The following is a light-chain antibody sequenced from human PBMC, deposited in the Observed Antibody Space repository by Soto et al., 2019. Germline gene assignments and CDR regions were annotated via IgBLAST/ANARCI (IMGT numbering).Light chain of an antibody. J-gene: IGKJ4*01. CDR2: GAF. CDR3: QQYDNLPSLT. CDR1: QDIKNY. Sequence: DIQMTQSPSSLSASVGDRVTITCQASQDIKNYLNWYQQKPGKAPRLLIYGAFNLETGVPSRFSGQGYGTEVTFTISSLQPEDIAIYYWQQYDNLPSLTFGGGTKVEIK. V-gene: IGKV1-33*01.